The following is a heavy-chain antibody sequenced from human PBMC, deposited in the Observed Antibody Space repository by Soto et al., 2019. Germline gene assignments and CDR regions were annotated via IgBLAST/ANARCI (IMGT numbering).Heavy chain of an antibody. J-gene: IGHJ4*02. Sequence: EVQLVESGGGLVQPGGSLRLSCAASGFTFSSYWMHWVRQAPGKGLVWVSRINSDGSSTSYADSVKGRFTISRDNAKNTLYLKMNSLRAEDTAVYYWARVWDAWAAERYFDCWGQGTLVTVSS. CDR1: GFTFSSYW. D-gene: IGHD6-25*01. CDR3: ARVWDAWAAERYFDC. CDR2: INSDGSST. V-gene: IGHV3-74*01.